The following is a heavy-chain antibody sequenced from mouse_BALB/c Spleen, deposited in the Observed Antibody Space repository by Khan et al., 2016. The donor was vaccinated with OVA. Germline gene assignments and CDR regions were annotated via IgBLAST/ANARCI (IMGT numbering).Heavy chain of an antibody. CDR3: ARGNYYGYYFDY. V-gene: IGHV3-2*02. CDR2: ISYSGGT. D-gene: IGHD1-1*01. Sequence: EVKLLESGPGLAKPSQSLSLTCTVTGYSITSGYAWNWIRQFPGNKLEWMGYISYSGGTSYNPSLKSRISITRDTSKNQFFLQLNSVTTEDTATYYCARGNYYGYYFDYWGQGTTLTVSS. J-gene: IGHJ2*01. CDR1: GYSITSGYA.